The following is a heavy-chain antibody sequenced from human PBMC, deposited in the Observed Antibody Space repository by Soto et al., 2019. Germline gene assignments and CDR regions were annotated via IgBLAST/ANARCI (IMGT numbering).Heavy chain of an antibody. CDR2: IYYSGTS. D-gene: IGHD5-12*01. J-gene: IGHJ4*02. CDR3: ARGSAATIFH. V-gene: IGHV4-59*01. CDR1: GASITSYY. Sequence: QVQLRESGPGLVKPSETLSLTCTVSGASITSYYWGWIRQTPGKGLEWIGYIYYSGTSHYNPSLKSRAIISIDTSKTQFSLKLSSVTAADTAVYYCARGSAATIFHWGQGTLVTVSS.